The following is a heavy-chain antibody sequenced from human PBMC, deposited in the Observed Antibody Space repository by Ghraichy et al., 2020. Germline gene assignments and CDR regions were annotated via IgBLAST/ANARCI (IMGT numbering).Heavy chain of an antibody. Sequence: SQTLSLTCAISGDSVSSNSVAWNWIRQSPSRGLEWLGRTYYRSKWYNDYAVSVKSRITINPDTSKNQFSLQLNSVTPEDTAVYYCARVEEVEDYGGNPEGAYFDYWGQGTLVTVSS. CDR3: ARVEEVEDYGGNPEGAYFDY. CDR2: TYYRSKWYN. J-gene: IGHJ4*02. V-gene: IGHV6-1*01. CDR1: GDSVSSNSVA. D-gene: IGHD4-23*01.